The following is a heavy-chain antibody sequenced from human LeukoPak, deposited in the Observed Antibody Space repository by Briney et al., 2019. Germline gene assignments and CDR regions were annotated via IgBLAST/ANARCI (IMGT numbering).Heavy chain of an antibody. J-gene: IGHJ5*02. D-gene: IGHD2-2*01. CDR1: GYTFTSYG. CDR3: AGGEAIVVVPAAPFDP. CDR2: ISAYNGNT. V-gene: IGHV1-18*01. Sequence: ALVKVSCKASGYTFTSYGISWVRQAPGQGLEWMGWISAYNGNTNYAQKLQGRVTMTTDTSTSTAYMELRSLRSDDTAVYYCAGGEAIVVVPAAPFDPWGQGTLVTVSS.